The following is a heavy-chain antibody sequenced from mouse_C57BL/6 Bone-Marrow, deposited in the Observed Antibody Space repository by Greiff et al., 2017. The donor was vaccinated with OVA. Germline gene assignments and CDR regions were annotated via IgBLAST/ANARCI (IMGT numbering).Heavy chain of an antibody. CDR3: AWDINYHYCSMDY. CDR2: INPNNGGT. D-gene: IGHD2-5*01. CDR1: GYTFTDYY. V-gene: IGHV1-22*01. Sequence: EVQLQQPGPELVKPGASVKMSCKASGYTFTDYYMHWVKQSHGKSLEWIGYINPNNGGTSYNQKFKGKATLTVNKSSSTAYMELRSLPSEDSAVYYWAWDINYHYCSMDYWGQGTSVTVSS. J-gene: IGHJ4*01.